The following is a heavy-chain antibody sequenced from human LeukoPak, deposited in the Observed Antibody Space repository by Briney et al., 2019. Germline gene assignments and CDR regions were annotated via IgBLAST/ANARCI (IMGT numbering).Heavy chain of an antibody. CDR3: ARGGYGDLVDY. CDR2: INHSGST. D-gene: IGHD4-17*01. V-gene: IGHV4-34*01. Sequence: PSETLSLTCAGYGGSFSGYYWSAIRQPPGKGLEWIGEINHSGSTNYNPSLKSRVTISVDTSKNQFSLKLSSVTAADTAVYYCARGGYGDLVDYWGQGTLVTVSS. J-gene: IGHJ4*02. CDR1: GGSFSGYY.